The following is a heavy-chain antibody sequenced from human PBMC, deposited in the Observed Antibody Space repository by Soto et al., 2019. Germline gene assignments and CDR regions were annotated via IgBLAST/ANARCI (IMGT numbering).Heavy chain of an antibody. V-gene: IGHV4-39*01. J-gene: IGHJ5*02. D-gene: IGHD3-9*01. CDR1: GGSISSSSYY. CDR3: ARQYFDWLLGNNWFDP. CDR2: IYYSGST. Sequence: QLQLQESGPGLVKPSETLSLTCTVSGGSISSSSYYWGWIRQPPGKGLEWIGSIYYSGSTYYNPSLKSRVTISVDTSKNQFSLKLSSVTAADTAVYYCARQYFDWLLGNNWFDPWGQGTLVTVSS.